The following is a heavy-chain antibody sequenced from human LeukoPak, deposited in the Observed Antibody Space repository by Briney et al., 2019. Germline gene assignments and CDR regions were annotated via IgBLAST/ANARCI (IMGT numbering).Heavy chain of an antibody. CDR3: ARVVYNYYYMDV. CDR2: ISSSGSTI. Sequence: PGGSLRLSCAASGFTFSDYYMSWIRQAPGKGLEWVLYISSSGSTIYYADSVKGRFTISRDNSKNTLYLQMNSLRAEDTAVYYCARVVYNYYYMDVWGKGTTVTVSS. J-gene: IGHJ6*03. CDR1: GFTFSDYY. D-gene: IGHD3-10*01. V-gene: IGHV3-11*04.